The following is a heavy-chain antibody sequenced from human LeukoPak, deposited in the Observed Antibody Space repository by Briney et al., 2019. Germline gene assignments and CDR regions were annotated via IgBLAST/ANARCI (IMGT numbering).Heavy chain of an antibody. J-gene: IGHJ5*02. CDR2: TYYRSKWYN. D-gene: IGHD3-22*01. CDR1: GDSVSSNSAA. V-gene: IGHV6-1*01. CDR3: ARDRGDYYDSSGYFPLGFDP. Sequence: SQTLSLTCAISGDSVSSNSAAWNWIRQSPSRGLEWLGRTYYRSKWYNDYAVSVKSRITINPDTSKNQFSLQLNSVTPEDTAVCYCARDRGDYYDSSGYFPLGFDPWGQGTLVTVSS.